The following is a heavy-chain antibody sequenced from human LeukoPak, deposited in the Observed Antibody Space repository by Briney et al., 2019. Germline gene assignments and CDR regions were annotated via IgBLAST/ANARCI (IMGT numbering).Heavy chain of an antibody. V-gene: IGHV3-7*03. J-gene: IGHJ4*02. CDR2: IKQDGSEK. D-gene: IGHD3-9*01. CDR1: GFTFSSYW. Sequence: PGGSLRLSCAASGFTFSSYWMSWVRQAPGKGLEWVANIKQDGSEKYYVDSVKGRFTISRDNAKNSLYLQMNSLRSEDTAVYYCVWGDYDILTGYLDYWGQGTLVTVSS. CDR3: VWGDYDILTGYLDY.